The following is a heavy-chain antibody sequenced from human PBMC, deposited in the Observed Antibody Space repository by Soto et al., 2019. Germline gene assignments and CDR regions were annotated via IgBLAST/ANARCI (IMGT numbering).Heavy chain of an antibody. CDR1: GFTFSSYA. D-gene: IGHD6-19*01. CDR2: ISGSGGST. J-gene: IGHJ4*02. Sequence: EVQLLESGGGLVQPGGSLRLPCAASGFTFSSYAMNWVRQAPGKGLEWVSVISGSGGSTYYADSVKGRFPISRDNSRNTLHLQMNSLRAEDTAVYYCARRSSGWYFDYWGQGTLVTVSS. CDR3: ARRSSGWYFDY. V-gene: IGHV3-23*01.